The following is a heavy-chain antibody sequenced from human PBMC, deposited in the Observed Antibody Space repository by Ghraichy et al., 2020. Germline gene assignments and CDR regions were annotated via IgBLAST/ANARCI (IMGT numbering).Heavy chain of an antibody. CDR2: IYYTGVT. CDR1: GGSISSYC. Sequence: SETLSLTCTVSGGSISSYCWTWIRQPPGKGLEWIGYIYYTGVTNYHPSLKSRVTIPVDSSKSQFALKLSSVPAADTAVYYCSRHDSKMFPPILSSYYYGMDVWGQGTTVIVSS. D-gene: IGHD3-10*02. V-gene: IGHV4-59*08. J-gene: IGHJ6*02. CDR3: SRHDSKMFPPILSSYYYGMDV.